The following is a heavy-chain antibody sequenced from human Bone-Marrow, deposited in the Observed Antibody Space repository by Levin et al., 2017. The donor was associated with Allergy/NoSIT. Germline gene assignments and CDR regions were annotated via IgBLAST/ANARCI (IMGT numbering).Heavy chain of an antibody. D-gene: IGHD3-10*01. CDR1: GFTFSSYA. J-gene: IGHJ6*02. V-gene: IGHV3-23*01. Sequence: PGGSLRLSCAASGFTFSSYAMSWVRQAPGKGLEWVSAISGSGGSTYYADSVKGRFTISRDNSKNTLYLQMNSLRAEDTAVYYCAKDLPLWFGEYHPPYYGMDVWGQGTTVTVSS. CDR2: ISGSGGST. CDR3: AKDLPLWFGEYHPPYYGMDV.